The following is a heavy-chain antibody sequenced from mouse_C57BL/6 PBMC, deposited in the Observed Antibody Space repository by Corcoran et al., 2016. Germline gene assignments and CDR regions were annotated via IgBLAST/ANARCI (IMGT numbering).Heavy chain of an antibody. Sequence: QVQLQQPGTELVKPGASVKLSCKASGYTFTSYWMHWVKQRPGQGLEWIGWIYPRDGSTKYNEKFKGKATLTVDTSSSTAYMELHSLTSEDSAVYFCARGGYSNYLWYFDVWGTGTTVTVSS. J-gene: IGHJ1*03. V-gene: IGHV1-85*01. CDR2: IYPRDGST. CDR1: GYTFTSYW. CDR3: ARGGYSNYLWYFDV. D-gene: IGHD2-5*01.